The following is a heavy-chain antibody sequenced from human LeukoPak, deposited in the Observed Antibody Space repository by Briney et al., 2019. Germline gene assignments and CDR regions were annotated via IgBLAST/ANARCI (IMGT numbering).Heavy chain of an antibody. V-gene: IGHV1-69*01. Sequence: SVKVSCKASGGTFSSYAISWVRQAPGQGLEWMGGIIPIFGTANYAQKFQGRVTITADESTSTAYMELSSRRSEDTAVYYCARVANSEELDYDILTGLSWFDPWGQGTLVTVSS. CDR1: GGTFSSYA. CDR2: IIPIFGTA. J-gene: IGHJ5*02. CDR3: ARVANSEELDYDILTGLSWFDP. D-gene: IGHD3-9*01.